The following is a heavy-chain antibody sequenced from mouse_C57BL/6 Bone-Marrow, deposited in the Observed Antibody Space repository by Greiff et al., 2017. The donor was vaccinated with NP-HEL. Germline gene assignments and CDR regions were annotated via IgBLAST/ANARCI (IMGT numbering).Heavy chain of an antibody. V-gene: IGHV5-9*01. CDR3: ARHLDLGVAY. CDR1: GFTFSSYT. D-gene: IGHD3-3*01. Sequence: EVKVVESGGGLVKPGGSLKLSCAASGFTFSSYTMSWVRQTPEKRLEWVATISGGGGNTYYPDSVKGRFTISRDNAKNTLYLQMSSLRSEDTALYYCARHLDLGVAYWGQGTLVTVSA. J-gene: IGHJ3*01. CDR2: ISGGGGNT.